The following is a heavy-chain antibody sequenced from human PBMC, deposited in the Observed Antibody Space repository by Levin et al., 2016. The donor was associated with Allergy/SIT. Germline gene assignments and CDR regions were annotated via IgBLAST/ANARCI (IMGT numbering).Heavy chain of an antibody. CDR1: GFTFSNAW. V-gene: IGHV3-15*01. D-gene: IGHD3-9*01. CDR2: IKSKTDGGTT. J-gene: IGHJ4*02. Sequence: GGSLRLSCAASGFTFSNAWMSWVRQAPGKGLEWVGRIKSKTDGGTTDYAAPVKGRFTISRDDSKNTLYLQMNSLKTEDTAVYYCTTVWWFDDILTGYYARRDYWGQGTLVTVSS. CDR3: TTVWWFDDILTGYYARRDY.